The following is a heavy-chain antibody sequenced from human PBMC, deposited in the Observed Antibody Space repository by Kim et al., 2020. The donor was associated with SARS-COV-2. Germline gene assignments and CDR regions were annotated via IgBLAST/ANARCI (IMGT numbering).Heavy chain of an antibody. J-gene: IGHJ4*02. CDR1: GFTFSSYW. V-gene: IGHV3-7*01. CDR3: AREGEGVAGNYFLDY. Sequence: GGSLRLSCAASGFTFSSYWMSWVRQAPGKGLEWVANIKQDGSEKYYVDSVKGRFTISRDNAKNSLYLQMNSLRAEDTAVYYCAREGEGVAGNYFLDYWGQGTLVTVSS. D-gene: IGHD6-19*01. CDR2: IKQDGSEK.